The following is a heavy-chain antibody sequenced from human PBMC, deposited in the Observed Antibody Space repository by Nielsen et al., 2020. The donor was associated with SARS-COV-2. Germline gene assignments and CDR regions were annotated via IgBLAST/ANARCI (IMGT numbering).Heavy chain of an antibody. CDR3: AKDMILRRWELPSN. J-gene: IGHJ4*02. Sequence: GGSLRPSCAASGFTFDDYAMHWVRQAPGKGLEWVSGISWNSGSIGYADSVKGRFTISRDNVKNSLYLQMNSLRAEDTALYYCAKDMILRRWELPSNWGQGTLVTVSS. CDR1: GFTFDDYA. CDR2: ISWNSGSI. D-gene: IGHD1-26*01. V-gene: IGHV3-9*01.